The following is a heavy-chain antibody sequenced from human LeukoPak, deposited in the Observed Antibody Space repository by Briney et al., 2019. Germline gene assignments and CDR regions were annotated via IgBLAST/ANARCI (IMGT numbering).Heavy chain of an antibody. CDR3: ARNRSVTTTPGFDH. J-gene: IGHJ4*02. CDR2: IYHSGST. CDR1: GYSIIGDDY. Sequence: PSETLSLTCAVSGYSIIGDDYWGWIRQSPGKGLEWIGSIYHSGSTHYNPSLKSRVTISVDTSKNQFSLMLNSVTAADTAVYYRARNRSVTTTPGFDHWGQGTLVTVSS. D-gene: IGHD4-17*01. V-gene: IGHV4-38-2*01.